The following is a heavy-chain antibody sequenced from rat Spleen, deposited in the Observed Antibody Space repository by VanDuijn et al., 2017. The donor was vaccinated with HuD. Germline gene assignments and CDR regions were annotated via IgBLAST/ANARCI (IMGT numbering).Heavy chain of an antibody. D-gene: IGHD1-4*01. Sequence: QVQLMESGPGLVQPSETLSLTCTVSGFSLTSYNVHWVRQPPGKGLEWMGVTWSNGGTDYNSALKSRLSISRDTSKSQVFLKMNSLQTEDTAIYFCIRESLPGYNSHWFVYWGQGTLVTVSS. CDR1: GFSLTSYN. CDR3: IRESLPGYNSHWFVY. V-gene: IGHV2-45*01. J-gene: IGHJ3*01. CDR2: TWSNGGT.